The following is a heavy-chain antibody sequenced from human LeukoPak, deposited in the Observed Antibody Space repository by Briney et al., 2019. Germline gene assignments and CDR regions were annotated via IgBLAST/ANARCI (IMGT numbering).Heavy chain of an antibody. V-gene: IGHV3-23*01. CDR2: IGDSGSGG. Sequence: GGSLRLSCSASGFNFNYFAISWVRQAPGKRLEWVSTIGDSGSGGSYADSVRGRFTISRDNSKNMVYLQMHSLRVDDSAVYCCSRIKYGGNSGYHFDYWGQGTLVTVSS. D-gene: IGHD4-23*01. J-gene: IGHJ4*02. CDR1: GFNFNYFA. CDR3: SRIKYGGNSGYHFDY.